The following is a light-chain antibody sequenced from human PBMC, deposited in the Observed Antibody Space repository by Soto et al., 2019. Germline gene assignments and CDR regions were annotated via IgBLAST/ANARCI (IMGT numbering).Light chain of an antibody. CDR1: QNINIW. Sequence: TQSPSTLSASVGDRVTITCRASQNINIWLAWYQQRPGQAPRLLIYGASSRATGIPDRFSGGGSETDFTLTISSLEPADFAVYYCQHYGSSPPLITFGQGTRLEIK. CDR3: QHYGSSPPLIT. V-gene: IGKV3-20*01. CDR2: GAS. J-gene: IGKJ5*01.